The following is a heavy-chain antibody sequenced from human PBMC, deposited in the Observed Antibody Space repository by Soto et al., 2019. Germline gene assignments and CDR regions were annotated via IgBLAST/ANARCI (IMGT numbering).Heavy chain of an antibody. CDR3: ARSIVVVTALDY. CDR2: INAGNGNT. J-gene: IGHJ4*02. Sequence: KVTSKARGDGFTSYAMHSAYHSPGQRLEWMGWINAGNGNTKYSQKFQGRVTITRDTSASTAYMELSSLRSEDTAVYYCARSIVVVTALDYWGQGTLVTVSS. V-gene: IGHV1-3*01. D-gene: IGHD2-21*02. CDR1: GDGFTSYA.